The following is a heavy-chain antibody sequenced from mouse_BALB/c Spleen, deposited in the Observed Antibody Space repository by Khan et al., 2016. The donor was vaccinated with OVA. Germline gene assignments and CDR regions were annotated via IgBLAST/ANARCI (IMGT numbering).Heavy chain of an antibody. V-gene: IGHV1S81*02. CDR1: GYTFTSYY. CDR2: INPSTGGT. D-gene: IGHD2-1*01. J-gene: IGHJ3*01. Sequence: QVRLQQSGAELAKPGASVRLSCKASGYTFTSYYLYWVKQRPGHGLEWIGDINPSTGGTNFNEKFKSKATLTVDKSSSTAYMQLSSLTSEDSAVYYCTRSGYGTFAYWGQGTLVTVS. CDR3: TRSGYGTFAY.